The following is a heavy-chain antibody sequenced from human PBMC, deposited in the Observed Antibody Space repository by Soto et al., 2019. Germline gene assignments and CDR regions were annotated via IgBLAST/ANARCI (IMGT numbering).Heavy chain of an antibody. CDR2: IWYDGSNK. CDR3: ARGRIAARDYYYCMDV. V-gene: IGHV3-33*01. CDR1: GFTFSSYG. Sequence: GGSLRPSCAASGFTFSSYGMHWVRQAPGKVLEWVAVIWYDGSNKYYADSVKGRFTISRDNSKNTLYLQMNSQRAEDKAVYYCARGRIAARDYYYCMDVWGQGTTVTVSS. D-gene: IGHD6-6*01. J-gene: IGHJ6*02.